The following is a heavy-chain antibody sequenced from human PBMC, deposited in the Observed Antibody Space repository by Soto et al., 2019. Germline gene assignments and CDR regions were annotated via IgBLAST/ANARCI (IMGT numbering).Heavy chain of an antibody. J-gene: IGHJ1*01. CDR3: VKDESINWYSGHFRH. CDR1: GFTFSTYA. CDR2: ISGSGGST. V-gene: IGHV3-23*01. Sequence: PGGSLRLSCAASGFTFSTYAMNWVRQAPGKGLEWVSTISGSGGSTYYADSVKGRFTISRDNSKNTLYVQMNSLRAEDTAFYYCVKDESINWYSGHFRHWGQGTLVTVSS. D-gene: IGHD6-13*01.